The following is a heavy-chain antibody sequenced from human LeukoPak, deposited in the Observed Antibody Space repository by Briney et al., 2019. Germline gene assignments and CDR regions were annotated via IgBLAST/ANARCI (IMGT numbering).Heavy chain of an antibody. Sequence: GGSLRLSCAASGFTVSSNYMSWVRQAPGKGLEWVSVIYSGGSTYYADSVKGRFTISRDNSKNTLYLQMNSLRAEDTAVYYCAKAYSDFWSGYSYFDYWGQGTLVTVSP. D-gene: IGHD3-3*01. CDR1: GFTVSSNY. CDR2: IYSGGST. CDR3: AKAYSDFWSGYSYFDY. V-gene: IGHV3-53*01. J-gene: IGHJ4*02.